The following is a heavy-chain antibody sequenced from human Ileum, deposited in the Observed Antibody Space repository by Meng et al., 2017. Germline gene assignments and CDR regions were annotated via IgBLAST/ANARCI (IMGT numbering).Heavy chain of an antibody. Sequence: QVELQGSGPGRVEPSGTLSLTCAVSGRSISSSDWWSWVRQPPGKGLEWIAEMNLGGSPNYNPSLKSRVTMSVDKSNDHLSLQLTSVTAADTAVYYCAHIFDSWGQGTLVTVSS. CDR3: AHIFDS. V-gene: IGHV4-4*02. CDR1: GRSISSSDW. J-gene: IGHJ4*02. CDR2: MNLGGSP.